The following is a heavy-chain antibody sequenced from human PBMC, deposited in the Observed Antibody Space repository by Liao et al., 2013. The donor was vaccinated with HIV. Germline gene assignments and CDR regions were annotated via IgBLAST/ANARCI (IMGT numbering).Heavy chain of an antibody. CDR2: IFYSGST. V-gene: IGHV4-39*07. D-gene: IGHD6-13*01. CDR1: GGSVRSNFYY. J-gene: IGHJ3*02. CDR3: ARDPNRAAAGAFDI. Sequence: QLQLQESGPGLVKPSETLSVTCTVSGGSVRSNFYYWAWIRQPPGKGLEWIGSIFYSGSTYYNPSLKSRVTMSVDTSKNQFSLKMRSMTAADTAMYFCARDPNRAAAGAFDIWGPGTMVTVSS.